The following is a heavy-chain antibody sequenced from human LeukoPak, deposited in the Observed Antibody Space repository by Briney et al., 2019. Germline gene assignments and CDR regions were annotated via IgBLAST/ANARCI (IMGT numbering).Heavy chain of an antibody. D-gene: IGHD3-3*01. CDR1: GYTFTGYY. Sequence: ASVKVSCKASGYTFTGYYMHWVRQAPGQGLEWMGWINPNSGGTNYAQKFQGRVTMTRDTSISTAYMELSRLRSDDTAVYYCARSGCLMVADWFDPWGQGTLVTVSS. V-gene: IGHV1-2*02. CDR2: INPNSGGT. J-gene: IGHJ5*02. CDR3: ARSGCLMVADWFDP.